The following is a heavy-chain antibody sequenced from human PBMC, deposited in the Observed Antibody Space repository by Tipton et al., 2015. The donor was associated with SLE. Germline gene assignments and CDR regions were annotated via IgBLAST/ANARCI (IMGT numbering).Heavy chain of an antibody. CDR1: GGSISGYF. CDR3: ARGAKPSLDY. J-gene: IGHJ4*02. D-gene: IGHD4/OR15-4a*01. V-gene: IGHV4-59*12. CDR2: ISDSGST. Sequence: TLSLTCTVSGGSISGYFWTWIRQPPGRGLDWIGYISDSGSTNYNPSLKSRVTISLDTSNNQFSLKLSSVTAADTAVYYCARGAKPSLDYWGQGTLVTVSS.